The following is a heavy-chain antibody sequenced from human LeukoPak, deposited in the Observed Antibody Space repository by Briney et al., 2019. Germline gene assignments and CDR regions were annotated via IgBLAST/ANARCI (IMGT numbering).Heavy chain of an antibody. CDR2: ISSSGSTI. D-gene: IGHD2-15*01. Sequence: HPGGSLRLSCAASGFTFSSYEMNWVRQAPGKGLEWVSYISSSGSTIYYADSVKGRFTISRDNAKNSLYLQMNSLRAEDTAVYYCARDSAAYYYYYYMDAWGKGTTVTISS. J-gene: IGHJ6*03. V-gene: IGHV3-48*03. CDR3: ARDSAAYYYYYYMDA. CDR1: GFTFSSYE.